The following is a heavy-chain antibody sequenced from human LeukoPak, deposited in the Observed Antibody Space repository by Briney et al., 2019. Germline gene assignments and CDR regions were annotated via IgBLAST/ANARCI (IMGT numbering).Heavy chain of an antibody. CDR3: ARHPAGGTYYYYYYMDV. J-gene: IGHJ6*03. CDR2: IYHGDSDT. Sequence: GESLKISCKGSGYSFTSYWIGWVRQLAGKGVVWMGIIYHGDSDTRYSPSFEGQVTISADKSISTAYLQWSSLKASDTAMYYCARHPAGGTYYYYYYMDVWGKGTTVTVSS. V-gene: IGHV5-51*01. CDR1: GYSFTSYW. D-gene: IGHD3-10*01.